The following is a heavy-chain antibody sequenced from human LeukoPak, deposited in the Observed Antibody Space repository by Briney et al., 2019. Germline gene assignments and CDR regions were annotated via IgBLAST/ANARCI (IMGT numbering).Heavy chain of an antibody. Sequence: TGGSLRLSCAASGFTFSSYGMHWVRQAPGKGLEWVGIMSNSGENTFYGEAVKSRFTISRDNSQNTLYLQMNSLRPEDTAVYYCAKGGASVTRYVDYWGQGTLVTVSS. D-gene: IGHD4-17*01. J-gene: IGHJ4*02. CDR1: GFTFSSYG. CDR2: MSNSGENT. CDR3: AKGGASVTRYVDY. V-gene: IGHV3-30*18.